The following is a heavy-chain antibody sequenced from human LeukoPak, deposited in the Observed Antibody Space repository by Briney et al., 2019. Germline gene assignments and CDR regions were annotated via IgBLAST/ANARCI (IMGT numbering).Heavy chain of an antibody. V-gene: IGHV4-34*01. J-gene: IGHJ5*02. CDR2: INHSGST. CDR3: ARWAYDFWSSGYSGWFDP. D-gene: IGHD3-3*01. CDR1: GGSFSGYY. Sequence: SETLSLTCAVYGGSFSGYYWSWIRQPPGKGLEWIGEINHSGSTNYNPSLKSRVTISVDTSKNQFSLKLSSVTAADTAVHYCARWAYDFWSSGYSGWFDPWGQGTLVTVSS.